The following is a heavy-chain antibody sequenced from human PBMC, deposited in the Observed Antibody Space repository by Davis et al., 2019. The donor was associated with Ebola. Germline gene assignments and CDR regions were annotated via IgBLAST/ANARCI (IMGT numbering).Heavy chain of an antibody. V-gene: IGHV3-53*05. Sequence: GGSLRLSCAASGFTVSSNYMSWVRQAPGKGLEWVSVIYSGGSTYYADSVKGRFTISRDNSKNTLYLQMNSLRAEDTAVYYCARDQGYSYGYYYYGMDVWGQGTTVTVSS. CDR1: GFTVSSNY. D-gene: IGHD5-18*01. CDR3: ARDQGYSYGYYYYGMDV. J-gene: IGHJ6*02. CDR2: IYSGGST.